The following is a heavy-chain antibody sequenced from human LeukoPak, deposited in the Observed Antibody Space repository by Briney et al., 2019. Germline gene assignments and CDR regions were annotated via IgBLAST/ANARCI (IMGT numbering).Heavy chain of an antibody. CDR3: ATDIVVVPAAMEGGYYYMDV. CDR1: GGTFSSYA. V-gene: IGHV1-69*05. CDR2: IIPIFGTA. Sequence: SVKVSCKASGGTFSSYAISWVRQAPGQGLEWMGGIIPIFGTANYAQKFQGRVTITTDESTSTAYMELSSLRSEDTAVYYCATDIVVVPAAMEGGYYYMDVWGKGTTVTVSS. J-gene: IGHJ6*03. D-gene: IGHD2-2*01.